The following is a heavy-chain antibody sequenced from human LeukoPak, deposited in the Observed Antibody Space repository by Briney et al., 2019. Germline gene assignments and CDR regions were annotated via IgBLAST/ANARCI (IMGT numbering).Heavy chain of an antibody. Sequence: ASVKVSCKASGYTFTSYDINWVRQATGQGLEWMGWMNPNSGNTGYAQKFQGRVTITADKSTSTAYMELSSLRSEDTAVYYCARSRITMIVVVTPPGAFDIWGQGTMVTVSS. V-gene: IGHV1-8*03. CDR1: GYTFTSYD. CDR2: MNPNSGNT. J-gene: IGHJ3*02. D-gene: IGHD3-22*01. CDR3: ARSRITMIVVVTPPGAFDI.